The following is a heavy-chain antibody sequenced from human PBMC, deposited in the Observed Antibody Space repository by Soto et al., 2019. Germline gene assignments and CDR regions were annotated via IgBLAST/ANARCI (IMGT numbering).Heavy chain of an antibody. D-gene: IGHD2-21*01. J-gene: IGHJ6*02. CDR2: IRSKAYGGTT. Sequence: PGGSLRLSCTASGFTFGDYAMSWVRQAPGKGLEWVGFIRSKAYGGTTEYAASVKGRFTISRDDSKSIAYLQMNSPKTEDTAVYYCTGRAYCGGDCYYYGMDVWGQGTTVTVSS. CDR3: TGRAYCGGDCYYYGMDV. CDR1: GFTFGDYA. V-gene: IGHV3-49*04.